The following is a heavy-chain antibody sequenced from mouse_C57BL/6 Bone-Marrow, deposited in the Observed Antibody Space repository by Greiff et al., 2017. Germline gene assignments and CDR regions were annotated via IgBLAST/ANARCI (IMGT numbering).Heavy chain of an antibody. Sequence: DVKLQESGPELVKPGASVKMSCKASGYTFTDYNMHWVKQSHGKSLEWIGYINPNNGGTSYNQKFKGKATLTVNKSSSTAYMELRSLTSEDSAVYYCARREILLWSTGPYYFDYWGQGTTLTVSS. CDR3: ARREILLWSTGPYYFDY. CDR2: INPNNGGT. J-gene: IGHJ2*01. D-gene: IGHD2-1*01. V-gene: IGHV1-22*01. CDR1: GYTFTDYN.